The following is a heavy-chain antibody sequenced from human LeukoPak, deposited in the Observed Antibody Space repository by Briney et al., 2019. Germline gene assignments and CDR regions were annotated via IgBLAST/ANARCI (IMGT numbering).Heavy chain of an antibody. J-gene: IGHJ4*02. CDR1: RGSFNGYY. CDR2: VNHSGST. CDR3: ARASYCTNGVCWWDY. Sequence: SETLSLTCAVYRGSFNGYYWSWIRQPPGKGLEWLGEVNHSGSTNYNPSLKSRVTVSVDTSKNQFSLKLSSVTAADTAVYYCARASYCTNGVCWWDYWGQGTLVTVSS. D-gene: IGHD2-8*01. V-gene: IGHV4-34*01.